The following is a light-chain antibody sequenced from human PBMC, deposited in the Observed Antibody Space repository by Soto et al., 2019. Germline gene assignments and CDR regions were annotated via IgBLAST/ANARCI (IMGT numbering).Light chain of an antibody. Sequence: DIQMTQSPSSLSASVGDRLTITCQASHDITSYLNWYQHKPGKAPKLLIYDASILEAGVPPRFSGSGSGTDFTLTISGLQPEVVSEDYCQHCDYLPIFGPGTPVDVK. CDR3: QHCDYLPI. J-gene: IGKJ3*01. CDR2: DAS. V-gene: IGKV1-33*01. CDR1: HDITSY.